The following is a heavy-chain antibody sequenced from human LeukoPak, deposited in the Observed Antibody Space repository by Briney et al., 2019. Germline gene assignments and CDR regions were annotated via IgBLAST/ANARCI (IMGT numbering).Heavy chain of an antibody. CDR2: IYYSGST. J-gene: IGHJ4*02. CDR1: GGSISSYY. CDR3: ARHRGYSYGRLDY. D-gene: IGHD5-18*01. V-gene: IGHV4-59*01. Sequence: PSETLSLTCTVSGGSISSYYWSWIRQPPGKGLEWIGYIYYSGSTNYNPSLKSRVTISVDTSKNQFSLKLSSVTAADTAVYYCARHRGYSYGRLDYWGQGTLVTVSS.